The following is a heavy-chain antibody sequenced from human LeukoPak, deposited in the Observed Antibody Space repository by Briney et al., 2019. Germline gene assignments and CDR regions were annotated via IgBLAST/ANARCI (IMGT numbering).Heavy chain of an antibody. Sequence: GGSLRLSCAASGFTFSSYAMDWVRQAPGKGLEWVAVISYDGSNKYYADSVKGRFTISRDNSKNTLYLQMNSLRAEDTAVYYCAREGGYWGQGTLVTVSS. CDR3: AREGGY. V-gene: IGHV3-30-3*01. J-gene: IGHJ4*02. CDR2: ISYDGSNK. CDR1: GFTFSSYA. D-gene: IGHD3-16*01.